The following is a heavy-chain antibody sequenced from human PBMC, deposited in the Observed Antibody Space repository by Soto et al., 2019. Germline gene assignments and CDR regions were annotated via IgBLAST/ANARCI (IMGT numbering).Heavy chain of an antibody. CDR3: AKDGDFGEDGPAEYFEH. CDR2: TTGSGANK. Sequence: EVNLLESGGGVVQPGESLRISCVGSGFTFKNYAMTWVRQAPGKRLQWVSGTTGSGANKHYADSVRGRFTISRDNSKKTLYLEMKSLRVEDTAVYYCAKDGDFGEDGPAEYFEHWGQGTLVTVSS. CDR1: GFTFKNYA. V-gene: IGHV3-23*01. D-gene: IGHD4-17*01. J-gene: IGHJ1*01.